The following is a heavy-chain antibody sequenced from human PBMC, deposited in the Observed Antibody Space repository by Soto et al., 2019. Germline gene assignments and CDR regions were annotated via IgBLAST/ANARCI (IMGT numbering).Heavy chain of an antibody. J-gene: IGHJ6*02. CDR1: GFTFSSYG. D-gene: IGHD5-18*01. V-gene: IGHV3-33*01. Sequence: HPGGSLRLSCAASGFTFSSYGMHWVRQAPGKGLEWVSLIWYDGSNKYYADSVKVRFTMSIDNSKSTLYLQMNSLRAEDTAVYYCARDHHKAMVQDXWGQGTTVTVS. CDR2: IWYDGSNK. CDR3: ARDHHKAMVQDX.